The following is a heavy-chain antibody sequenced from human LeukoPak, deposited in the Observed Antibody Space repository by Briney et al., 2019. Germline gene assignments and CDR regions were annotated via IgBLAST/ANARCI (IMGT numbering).Heavy chain of an antibody. J-gene: IGHJ4*02. V-gene: IGHV1-46*01. D-gene: IGHD5-18*01. CDR1: GYTFTSHY. Sequence: ASVKISCKASGYTFTSHYMHWVRQAPGQGLEWMGVIHPSGSSTNYAQKFQGRVTMTKDTSTSTVYIELNSLRSEDTAVYYCARMDMDIAMVTNYLDHWGQGTLVTVSS. CDR2: IHPSGSST. CDR3: ARMDMDIAMVTNYLDH.